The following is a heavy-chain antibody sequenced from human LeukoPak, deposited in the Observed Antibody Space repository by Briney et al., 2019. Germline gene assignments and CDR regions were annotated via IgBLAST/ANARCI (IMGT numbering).Heavy chain of an antibody. J-gene: IGHJ4*02. CDR3: ARGRGSRAQWLVIQNPIFDY. V-gene: IGHV3-48*03. CDR1: GFTFSSYE. D-gene: IGHD6-19*01. CDR2: ISSSGNTI. Sequence: GGSLRLSCTASGFTFSSYEMNWVRQAPGKGLEWLLYISSSGNTIYYADSVQGRSTISRDNAKNSLYLQMNSLRAEDTAVYYCARGRGSRAQWLVIQNPIFDYWGQGTLVTVSS.